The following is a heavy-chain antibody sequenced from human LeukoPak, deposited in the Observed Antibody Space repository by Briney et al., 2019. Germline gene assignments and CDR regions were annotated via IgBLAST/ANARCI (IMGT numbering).Heavy chain of an antibody. CDR3: ARQLPTAAADTRGYFDY. D-gene: IGHD6-25*01. CDR1: GGSISNADYY. Sequence: PSETLSLTWSVSGGSISNADYYCSWIRQAPGKGLEWIGSIFYGGCKHYNPSLKSRAAISVDTSKPQFSLKLTSVTAADAAMYYCARQLPTAAADTRGYFDYWGQGTVVTVSS. CDR2: IFYGGCK. V-gene: IGHV4-39*01. J-gene: IGHJ4*01.